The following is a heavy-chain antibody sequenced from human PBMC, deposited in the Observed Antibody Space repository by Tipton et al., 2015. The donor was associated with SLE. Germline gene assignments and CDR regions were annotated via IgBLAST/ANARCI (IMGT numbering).Heavy chain of an antibody. CDR2: IFRSGNA. J-gene: IGHJ3*02. CDR3: VRGEADVFHI. Sequence: TLSLTCTVSDVSNGVYYWSWIRQPPGKGLEWIGYIFRSGNAYYNPPLNSRVTISLDMSRNQFSLRLKSVTAADTALYYCVRGEADVFHIWGQGTVVNVSS. V-gene: IGHV4-30-2*01. CDR1: DVSNGVYY.